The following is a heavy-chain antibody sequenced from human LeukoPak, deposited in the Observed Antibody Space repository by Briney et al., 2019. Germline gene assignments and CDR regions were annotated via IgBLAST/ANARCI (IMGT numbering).Heavy chain of an antibody. CDR1: GYTFTSYG. V-gene: IGHV1-18*01. J-gene: IGHJ3*02. CDR3: ARDGYYDSSGYDAFDI. CDR2: ISAYNGNT. Sequence: ASVKVSCKASGYTFTSYGISWVRQAPGQGLEWMGWISAYNGNTNYAQKLQGRVTMTTDTSTSTAYMELRSLRSDDTAVYYCARDGYYDSSGYDAFDIWGQGTMVTVSS. D-gene: IGHD3-22*01.